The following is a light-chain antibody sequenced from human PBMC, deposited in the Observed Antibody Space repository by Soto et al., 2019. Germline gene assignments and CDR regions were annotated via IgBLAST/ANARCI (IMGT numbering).Light chain of an antibody. CDR1: QSVSDSS. J-gene: IGKJ2*01. Sequence: EIVLTQSPGTLSLSPGERATLSCRASQSVSDSSLAWYHQKPGQAPRLLIYGASRRATGIPDTFSGSGSGTDFTLTNSRLEPEDFAVYYCQLYGDSPMYTFGQGTKLEIK. CDR2: GAS. V-gene: IGKV3-20*01. CDR3: QLYGDSPMYT.